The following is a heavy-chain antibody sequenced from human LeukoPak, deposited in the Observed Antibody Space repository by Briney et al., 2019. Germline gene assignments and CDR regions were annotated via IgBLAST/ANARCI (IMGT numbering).Heavy chain of an antibody. Sequence: SETLSLTCAVYGGSFSGYYWSWIRQPPGKGLEWIGEINHSGSTNYNPSLKSRVTISVVTSKNQFSLKLSSVTAADTAVYYCARRGWVRGDLWGRGTLVTVSS. V-gene: IGHV4-34*01. D-gene: IGHD3-10*01. CDR1: GGSFSGYY. J-gene: IGHJ2*01. CDR2: INHSGST. CDR3: ARRGWVRGDL.